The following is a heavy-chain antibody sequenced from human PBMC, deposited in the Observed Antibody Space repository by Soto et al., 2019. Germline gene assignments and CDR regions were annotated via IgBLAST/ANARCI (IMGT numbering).Heavy chain of an antibody. CDR2: INAGNGNT. CDR1: GYTFTSYA. V-gene: IGHV1-3*01. J-gene: IGHJ6*03. Sequence: ASVKVSCKASGYTFTSYAMHWVRQAPGQRLEWMGWINAGNGNTKYSQKFQGRVTITRDTSASTAYMELSSLRSEDTAVYYCARVQGPAPKQSYYYDRDVWGKATQVTV. CDR3: ARVQGPAPKQSYYYDRDV. D-gene: IGHD2-2*01.